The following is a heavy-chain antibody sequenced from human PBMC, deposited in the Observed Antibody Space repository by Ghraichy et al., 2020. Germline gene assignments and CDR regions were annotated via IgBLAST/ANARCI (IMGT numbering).Heavy chain of an antibody. V-gene: IGHV1-2*02. Sequence: ASVKVSCKASGYTFSSHYMHSVRQAPVQGFEWMGWINPNSGGTNYAQKFQGRVTMTRDTSISTAYMELSRLRSDDTAVYYCARWGDGFDYWGQVTLVTVSS. D-gene: IGHD3-10*01. CDR3: ARWGDGFDY. CDR2: INPNSGGT. J-gene: IGHJ4*02. CDR1: GYTFSSHY.